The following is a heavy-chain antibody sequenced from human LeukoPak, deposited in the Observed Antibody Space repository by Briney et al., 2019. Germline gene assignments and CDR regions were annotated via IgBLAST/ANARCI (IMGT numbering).Heavy chain of an antibody. CDR2: IYHSGST. D-gene: IGHD1-26*01. CDR3: ARRRSGSYYYDY. CDR1: GYSISSGYY. V-gene: IGHV4-38-2*02. Sequence: PSETLSLTCTVSGYSISSGYYWGWIRQPPGKGLEWIGSIYHSGSTYYNPSLKSRVTISVDTSKNQFSLKLSSVTAADTAVYYCARRRSGSYYYDYWGQGTLVTVSS. J-gene: IGHJ4*02.